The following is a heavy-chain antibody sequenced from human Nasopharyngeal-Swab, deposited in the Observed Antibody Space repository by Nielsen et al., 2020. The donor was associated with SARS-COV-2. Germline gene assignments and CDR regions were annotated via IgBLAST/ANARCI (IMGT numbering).Heavy chain of an antibody. V-gene: IGHV1-18*01. CDR1: GYTFTSYG. CDR2: ISAYNGNT. Sequence: ASVKVSCKASGYTFTSYGISWVRQAPGQGLEWMGWISAYNGNTNYAQKFQGRVTMTRDTSTSTVYMELSSLRSEDTAVYYCARDGDDYGDNNWFDPWGQGTLVTVSS. J-gene: IGHJ5*02. CDR3: ARDGDDYGDNNWFDP. D-gene: IGHD4-17*01.